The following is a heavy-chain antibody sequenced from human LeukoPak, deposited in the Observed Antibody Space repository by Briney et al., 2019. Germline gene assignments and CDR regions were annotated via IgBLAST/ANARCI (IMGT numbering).Heavy chain of an antibody. V-gene: IGHV4-59*01. D-gene: IGHD2-2*02. J-gene: IGHJ6*03. CDR1: GGSISSYY. CDR2: IYYSGST. CDR3: AREGGYCSSTSCYTPYYYYYMDV. Sequence: SETLSLTCTVSGGSISSYYWSWIRRPPGKGLEWIGYIYYSGSTNYNPSLKSRVTISVDTSKNQFSLKLSSVTAADTAVYYCAREGGYCSSTSCYTPYYYYYMDVWGKGTTVTVSS.